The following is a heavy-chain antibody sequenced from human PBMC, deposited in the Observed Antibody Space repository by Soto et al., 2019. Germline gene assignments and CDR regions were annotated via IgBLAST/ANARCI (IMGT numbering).Heavy chain of an antibody. J-gene: IGHJ3*02. D-gene: IGHD2-8*01. CDR1: GGTFSSYA. V-gene: IGHV1-69*06. Sequence: QVQLVQSGAEVKKPGSSVKVSCKASGGTFSSYAISWVRQAPGQGLEWMGGIIPIFGTANYAQKFQGRFTITADKSTSTAYMELSSLISEDTAVYYCARMVYAIGHAFDIWGQGTMVTVSS. CDR2: IIPIFGTA. CDR3: ARMVYAIGHAFDI.